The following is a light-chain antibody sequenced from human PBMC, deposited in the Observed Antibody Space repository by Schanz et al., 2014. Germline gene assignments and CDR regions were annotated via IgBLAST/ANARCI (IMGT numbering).Light chain of an antibody. Sequence: QSALTQPASVSGSPGQSITISCTGTSSDVGSYNLVSWYQQHPGKAPKLMIYEGNKRPSGVSNRFSGSKSGNTASLTISGLQAEDEADYYCSSYTSSSTLRGVFGGGTKLTVL. CDR1: SSDVGSYNL. V-gene: IGLV2-14*02. J-gene: IGLJ3*02. CDR3: SSYTSSSTLRGV. CDR2: EGN.